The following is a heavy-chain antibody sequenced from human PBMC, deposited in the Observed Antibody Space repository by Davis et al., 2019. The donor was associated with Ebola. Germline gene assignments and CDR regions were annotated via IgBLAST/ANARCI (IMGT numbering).Heavy chain of an antibody. CDR2: INPNTGGT. V-gene: IGHV1-2*04. D-gene: IGHD3-10*01. J-gene: IGHJ4*02. Sequence: AASVKVSCKASGYTFTAYYMHWVRQAPGQGLEWMGWINPNTGGTNYAQNFQGWVTMTRDTSISTAYMELSRLRSDDTAEYYCARAYGGSGNFDYWGQGTLVTVSS. CDR3: ARAYGGSGNFDY. CDR1: GYTFTAYY.